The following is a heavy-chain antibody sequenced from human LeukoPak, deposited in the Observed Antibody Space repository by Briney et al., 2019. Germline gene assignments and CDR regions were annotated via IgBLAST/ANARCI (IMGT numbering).Heavy chain of an antibody. Sequence: WASVKVSCKTSGFTFTDYYIQWVRQAPGQRLEWMGWVSPKSGASHYAQKFQGRVTMTWDPSITTAYMELSRLRSDDTAIYYCVRDREVVGSTSDFDHWGQASLVTVSS. D-gene: IGHD1-26*01. V-gene: IGHV1-2*02. CDR1: GFTFTDYY. CDR2: VSPKSGAS. J-gene: IGHJ4*02. CDR3: VRDREVVGSTSDFDH.